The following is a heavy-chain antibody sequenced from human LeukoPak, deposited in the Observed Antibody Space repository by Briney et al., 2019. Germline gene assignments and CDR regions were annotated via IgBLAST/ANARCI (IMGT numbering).Heavy chain of an antibody. CDR1: GYTFTSYG. Sequence: VASVKVSCKASGYTFTSYGISWVRQAPGQGLEWMGGIIPIFGTANYAQKFQGRVTITADESTSTAYMELSSLRSEDTAVYYCARDHIPSYYGSGSYYKRGHWYFDLWGRGTLVTVSS. D-gene: IGHD3-10*01. V-gene: IGHV1-69*13. CDR3: ARDHIPSYYGSGSYYKRGHWYFDL. CDR2: IIPIFGTA. J-gene: IGHJ2*01.